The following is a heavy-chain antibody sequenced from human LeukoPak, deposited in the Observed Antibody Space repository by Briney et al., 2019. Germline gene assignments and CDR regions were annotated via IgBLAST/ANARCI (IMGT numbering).Heavy chain of an antibody. J-gene: IGHJ4*02. Sequence: GGSLRLSCAASGFTFSSYWMSWVRQAPGKGLEWVANIKQDGSEKYYVDSVKGRFTISRDNAKNSLYLQMNSLRADDTAVYYCARGYYYDSRVYWGQGTLVTVSS. CDR3: ARGYYYDSRVY. CDR1: GFTFSSYW. D-gene: IGHD3-22*01. V-gene: IGHV3-7*01. CDR2: IKQDGSEK.